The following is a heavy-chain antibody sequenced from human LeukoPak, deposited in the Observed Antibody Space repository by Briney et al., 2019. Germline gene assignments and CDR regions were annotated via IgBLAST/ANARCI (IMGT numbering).Heavy chain of an antibody. V-gene: IGHV3-33*01. CDR1: GFTFSSYG. CDR3: ASDHPYSSSWGYYYYGMDV. CDR2: IWYDGSNK. J-gene: IGHJ6*02. D-gene: IGHD6-13*01. Sequence: PGRSLRLSCAASGFTFSSYGMHWVRQAPGKGLEWVAVIWYDGSNKYYADSVKGRFTISRDNSKNTLYLQMNSLRAEDTAVYYCASDHPYSSSWGYYYYGMDVWGQGTTVTVSS.